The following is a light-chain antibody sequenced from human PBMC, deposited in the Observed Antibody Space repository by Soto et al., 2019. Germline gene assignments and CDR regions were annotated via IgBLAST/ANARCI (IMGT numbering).Light chain of an antibody. CDR2: SDT. Sequence: SYELTQPPSVSVAPGKTDRISCGGNNIGSKGVHWYQQKPGQAPVLVIYSDTDLPPVIPERFSGSNSANMATLTISRVEAGDEADYYCQVWDSGSAHVLFGGVTKVTVL. CDR3: QVWDSGSAHVL. V-gene: IGLV3-21*04. CDR1: NIGSKG. J-gene: IGLJ2*01.